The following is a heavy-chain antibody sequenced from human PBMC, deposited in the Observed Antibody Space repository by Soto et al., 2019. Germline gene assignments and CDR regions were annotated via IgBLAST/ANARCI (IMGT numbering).Heavy chain of an antibody. CDR2: INPNSGGT. CDR1: GYTFTGYY. V-gene: IGHV1-2*04. J-gene: IGHJ4*02. CDR3: ASNSGYSSGWYAKKLLSLDE. D-gene: IGHD6-19*01. Sequence: ASVKVSCKASGYTFTGYYMHWVRQAPGQGLEWMGWINPNSGGTNYAQKFQGWVTMTRDTSISTAYMELSRLRSDDTAVYYCASNSGYSSGWYAKKLLSLDEWGQRTLVTV.